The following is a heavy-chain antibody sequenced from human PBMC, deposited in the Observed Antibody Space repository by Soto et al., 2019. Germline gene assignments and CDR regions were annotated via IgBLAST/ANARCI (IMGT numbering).Heavy chain of an antibody. CDR3: ARPNDSPDYDWYFDL. CDR2: ISSSGSTI. V-gene: IGHV3-48*03. J-gene: IGHJ2*01. CDR1: GFTFSSYE. D-gene: IGHD4-17*01. Sequence: GSLRLSCAASGFTFSSYEMNWVRQAPGKGLEWVSYISSSGSTIYYADSVKGRFTISRDNAKNSLYLQMNSLKNEDTAVYYCARPNDSPDYDWYFDLWGRGTLVTVSS.